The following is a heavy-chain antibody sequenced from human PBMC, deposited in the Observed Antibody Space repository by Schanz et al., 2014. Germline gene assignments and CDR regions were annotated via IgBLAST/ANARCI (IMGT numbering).Heavy chain of an antibody. CDR1: GFSFSDYY. D-gene: IGHD3-3*01. J-gene: IGHJ3*01. Sequence: QVHLLESGGGLVEPGGSLRLSCAASGFSFSDYYMSWIRQAPGKGLEWISFINTGSNYINYADSVKGRFTISRDNTKNSLFLQLKSLRVDDTAVYYCAREQTIFGVTYTDAYDVWGRGTMVTVSS. CDR3: AREQTIFGVTYTDAYDV. V-gene: IGHV3-11*05. CDR2: INTGSNYI.